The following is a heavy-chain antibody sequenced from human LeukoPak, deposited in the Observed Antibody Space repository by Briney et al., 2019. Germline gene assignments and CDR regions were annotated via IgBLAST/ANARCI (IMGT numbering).Heavy chain of an antibody. CDR1: GLTFSDFW. Sequence: GGTLRLTCAASGLTFSDFWMHWVRQPPGKGLVWVALVKGDGRTTIYADSVKGRFTISRDNAKNTLYLQMNSLRADDSGVYYCATGHSYGYDYWGQGVLVTVSS. J-gene: IGHJ4*02. CDR2: VKGDGRTT. V-gene: IGHV3-74*01. CDR3: ATGHSYGYDY. D-gene: IGHD5-18*01.